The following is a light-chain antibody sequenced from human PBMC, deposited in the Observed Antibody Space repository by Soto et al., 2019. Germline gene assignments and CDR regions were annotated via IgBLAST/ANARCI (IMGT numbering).Light chain of an antibody. Sequence: QAVVTQAPSFSVSPGGTVTLTCGLNSASVSTSYYPSWYQQTPGQAPRTLIYNTDTRSSGVPDRFSGSILGNKAALTITGAQADDESDYYCVLYMCRGISVFGGGTKVTVL. CDR2: NTD. V-gene: IGLV8-61*01. CDR1: SASVSTSYY. J-gene: IGLJ2*01. CDR3: VLYMCRGISV.